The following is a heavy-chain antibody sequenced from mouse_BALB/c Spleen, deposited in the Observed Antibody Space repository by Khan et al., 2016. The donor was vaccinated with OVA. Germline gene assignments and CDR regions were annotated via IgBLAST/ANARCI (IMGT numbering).Heavy chain of an antibody. D-gene: IGHD2-3*01. CDR2: FYPGDGST. J-gene: IGHJ3*01. V-gene: IGHV1S33*01. CDR1: GYTFTNYD. CDR3: AWSDDGYYVPFAY. Sequence: LQQSGPELVKPGALVKISCKASGYTFTNYDINWVKQRPGQGLEWIGWFYPGDGSTKYNEKFKGKATLTADKSSSTAYMQLSSLTSENSAVYVCAWSDDGYYVPFAYWGQGTLVTVSA.